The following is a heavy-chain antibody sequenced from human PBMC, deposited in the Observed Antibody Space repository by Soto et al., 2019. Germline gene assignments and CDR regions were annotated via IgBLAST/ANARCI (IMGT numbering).Heavy chain of an antibody. J-gene: IGHJ6*02. CDR3: AGPWYYYGSGSFGSGMDV. CDR1: GGTFSSYA. CDR2: IIPIFGTA. V-gene: IGHV1-69*01. D-gene: IGHD3-10*01. Sequence: QVPLVQSGAEVKKPGSSVKVSCKASGGTFSSYAISWVRQAPGQGLEWMGGIIPIFGTANYAQKFQGRVTITADESTSTAYMELSSLRSEDTAVYYCAGPWYYYGSGSFGSGMDVWGQGTTVTVSS.